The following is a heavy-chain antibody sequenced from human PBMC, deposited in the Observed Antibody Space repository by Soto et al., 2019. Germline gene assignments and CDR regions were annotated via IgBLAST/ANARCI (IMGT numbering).Heavy chain of an antibody. CDR2: IYYSGST. Sequence: SETLSLTCTVSGVSISNVGYYWSWIRQHPGKGLEWIGYIYYSGSTYYNPSLKSRVTISVDTSKNQFSLKLSSVTAADTAVYYCAVVVPARFDYWGQGTLVTVSS. V-gene: IGHV4-31*03. J-gene: IGHJ4*02. CDR3: AVVVPARFDY. D-gene: IGHD2-2*01. CDR1: GVSISNVGYY.